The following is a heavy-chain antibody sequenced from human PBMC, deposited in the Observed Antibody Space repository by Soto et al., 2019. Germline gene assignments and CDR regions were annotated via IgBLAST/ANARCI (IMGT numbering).Heavy chain of an antibody. V-gene: IGHV3-64D*06. CDR1: GFTFSSYA. Sequence: GSLRLSCSASGFTFSSYAMHWVRQAPGKGLEYVSAISSNGGSTYYADSVKGRFTISRDNSKNTLYLQMSSLRAEDTAVYYCVKDSTYDYYDSSGTPGQSYYYYGMDVWGQGTTVTVS. J-gene: IGHJ6*02. CDR3: VKDSTYDYYDSSGTPGQSYYYYGMDV. CDR2: ISSNGGST. D-gene: IGHD3-22*01.